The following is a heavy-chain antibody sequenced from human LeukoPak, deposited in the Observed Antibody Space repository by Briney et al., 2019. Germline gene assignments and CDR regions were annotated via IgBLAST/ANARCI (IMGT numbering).Heavy chain of an antibody. Sequence: GGSLRLSCAASGFTVSNNYMKWVRQAPGKGLEWVSLIYSDGSTYYVDSVKGRFTISRDNSKNTLYLQMNSLRAEDTAVYYCARESYDYMDVWGKGTTVTVSS. J-gene: IGHJ6*03. CDR1: GFTVSNNY. CDR2: IYSDGST. CDR3: ARESYDYMDV. D-gene: IGHD2-21*01. V-gene: IGHV3-53*01.